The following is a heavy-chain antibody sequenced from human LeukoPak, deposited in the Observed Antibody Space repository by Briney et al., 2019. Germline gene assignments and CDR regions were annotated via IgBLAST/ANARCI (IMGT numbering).Heavy chain of an antibody. J-gene: IGHJ5*01. D-gene: IGHD3-9*01. CDR3: VRDWDHFDFDS. CDR2: IKGDGSHT. Sequence: QPGGSLRLSCAASGFTFSNYWMHLVRQAPGKGLVWVSRIKGDGSHTIYADSVKGRFTISRDNAKNTLYLQMKSLRAEDTAVYYCVRDWDHFDFDSWGQGTLVTVSS. V-gene: IGHV3-74*01. CDR1: GFTFSNYW.